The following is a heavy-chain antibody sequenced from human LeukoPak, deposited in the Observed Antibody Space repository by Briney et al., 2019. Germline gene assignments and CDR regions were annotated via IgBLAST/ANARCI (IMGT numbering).Heavy chain of an antibody. Sequence: SGTLSLTCAVSGGSISSTNWWSWVRQPPGKGLEWIGEIYHSGSTNYNPSLKSRVTISVDKSKNQFSLKLSSVTAADTAVYYCARAEGIAAAGSWRYWGQGTLVTVSS. V-gene: IGHV4-4*02. CDR1: GGSISSTNW. CDR3: ARAEGIAAAGSWRY. CDR2: IYHSGST. D-gene: IGHD6-13*01. J-gene: IGHJ4*02.